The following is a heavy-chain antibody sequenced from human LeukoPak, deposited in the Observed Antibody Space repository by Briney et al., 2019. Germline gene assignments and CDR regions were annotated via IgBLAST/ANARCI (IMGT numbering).Heavy chain of an antibody. CDR3: ARDPYDSSGYYSDY. V-gene: IGHV1-46*01. CDR2: INPSGGST. Sequence: ASVKVSCKASGYTFTSYYVHWVRQAPGQGLEWMGIINPSGGSTSYAQKFQGRVTITTDESTSTAYMELSSLRSEDTAVYYCARDPYDSSGYYSDYWGQGTLVTVS. D-gene: IGHD3-22*01. J-gene: IGHJ4*02. CDR1: GYTFTSYY.